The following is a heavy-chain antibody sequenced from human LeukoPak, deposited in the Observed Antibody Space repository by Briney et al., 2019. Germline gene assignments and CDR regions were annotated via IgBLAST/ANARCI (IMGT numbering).Heavy chain of an antibody. CDR2: IRGDGITT. CDR1: GFTFRSHG. CDR3: AQDIRPGWTGSWIDH. V-gene: IGHV3-23*01. Sequence: TGGTLRLSCVASGFTFRSHGMNWVRQAPGKGLEWVSGIRGDGITTYYADSVKGRFTISRDNSKNTLYLQMNSLRTEDTALYYCAQDIRPGWTGSWIDHWGQGTLVTVSS. D-gene: IGHD1-26*01. J-gene: IGHJ4*02.